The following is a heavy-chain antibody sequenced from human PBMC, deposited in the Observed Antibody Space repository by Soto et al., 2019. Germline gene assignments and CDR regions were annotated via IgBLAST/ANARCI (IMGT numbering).Heavy chain of an antibody. CDR1: GYTFTGYY. J-gene: IGHJ4*02. CDR3: ARSGMLTAAEVHFDY. CDR2: INPNSGGT. Sequence: ASVKVSCKASGYTFTGYYMHWVRQAPGQGLEWMGWINPNSGGTNYAQKFQGWVTMTRDTSISTAYMELSRLRSDDTAVYYCARSGMLTAAEVHFDYWGQGTLVTVSS. D-gene: IGHD6-13*01. V-gene: IGHV1-2*04.